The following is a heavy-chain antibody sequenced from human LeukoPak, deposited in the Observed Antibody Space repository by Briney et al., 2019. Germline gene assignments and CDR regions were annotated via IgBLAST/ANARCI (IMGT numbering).Heavy chain of an antibody. CDR1: GFTFSSYS. V-gene: IGHV3-48*04. D-gene: IGHD1-14*01. CDR2: ISSSSSTI. J-gene: IGHJ6*03. CDR3: ARARPAYYYYMDV. Sequence: GGSLRLSCAASGFTFSSYSMNWVRQAPGKGLEWVSYISSSSSTIYYADSVKGRFTISRDNAKNSLYLQMNSLRAEDTAVYYCARARPAYYYYMDVWGKGTTVTVSS.